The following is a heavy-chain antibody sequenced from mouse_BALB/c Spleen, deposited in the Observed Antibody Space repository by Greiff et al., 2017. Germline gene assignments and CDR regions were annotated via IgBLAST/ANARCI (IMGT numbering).Heavy chain of an antibody. V-gene: IGHV3-6*02. CDR1: GYSITSGYY. CDR3: ARLYDYDAMDY. Sequence: EVKLMESGPGLVKPSQSLSLTCSVTGYSITSGYYWNWIRQFPGNKLEWMGYISYDGSNNYNPSLKNRISITRDTSKNQFFLKLNSVTTEDTATYYCARLYDYDAMDYWGQGTSVTVSS. CDR2: ISYDGSN. J-gene: IGHJ4*01. D-gene: IGHD2-3*01.